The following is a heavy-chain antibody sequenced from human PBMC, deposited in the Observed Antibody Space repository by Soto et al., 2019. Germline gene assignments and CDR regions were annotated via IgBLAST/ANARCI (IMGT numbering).Heavy chain of an antibody. D-gene: IGHD3-10*01. CDR3: ARAPGTYYNVGDYYHYYYMDV. V-gene: IGHV4-59*12. Sequence: QVQLQESGPGLVKPSETLGLACSVSDDSISGYCWSWIRQAQGKGLEWIGCVYVTGNIRYNPSLKSRVTISVDTSNNVFSLKLRSVTAAHTAIYYCARAPGTYYNVGDYYHYYYMDVWGKGTTVTVSS. CDR2: VYVTGNI. J-gene: IGHJ6*03. CDR1: DDSISGYC.